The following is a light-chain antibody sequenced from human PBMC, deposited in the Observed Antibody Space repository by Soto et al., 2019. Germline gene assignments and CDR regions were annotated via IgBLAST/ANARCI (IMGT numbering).Light chain of an antibody. CDR2: GAS. CDR3: QPYTNFPPYS. CDR1: QSLSRN. V-gene: IGKV3-15*01. J-gene: IGKJ2*01. Sequence: EITMTQSPATLSGSPGERATLSCRASQSLSRNFAWYQQKPAQAPWLLVSGASTRSTGIPARFSGSGSGTEFTLTISSLQSEDFSVYYCQPYTNFPPYSFGMGTHLEIK.